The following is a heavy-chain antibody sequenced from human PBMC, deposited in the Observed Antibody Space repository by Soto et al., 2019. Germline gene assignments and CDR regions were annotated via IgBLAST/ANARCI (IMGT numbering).Heavy chain of an antibody. V-gene: IGHV4-30-2*01. CDR1: GGSISSGGYS. CDR3: ARARTAWGWGFDY. Sequence: SETLSLTCAVSGGSISSGGYSWSWIRQPPGKGLEWIGYIYHSGSTYYNPSLKSRVTISVDRSKNQFSLKLSSVTAADTAVYYCARARTAWGWGFDYWGQGTLVTVSS. J-gene: IGHJ4*02. CDR2: IYHSGST. D-gene: IGHD2-8*02.